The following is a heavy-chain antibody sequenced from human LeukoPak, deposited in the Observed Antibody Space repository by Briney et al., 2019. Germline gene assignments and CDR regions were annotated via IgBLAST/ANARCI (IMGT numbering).Heavy chain of an antibody. Sequence: GRSLRLSCAASGFTFSNYGIHWVRQAPGKGLEWVAVIWYDGSNKYYADSVKGRFTISRDNSKNTLYLQMNSLRAEDTAVYYCARPIGTYVSIWVPFDYWGQGTLVTVSS. CDR3: ARPIGTYVSIWVPFDY. D-gene: IGHD2-8*01. J-gene: IGHJ4*02. CDR1: GFTFSNYG. V-gene: IGHV3-33*01. CDR2: IWYDGSNK.